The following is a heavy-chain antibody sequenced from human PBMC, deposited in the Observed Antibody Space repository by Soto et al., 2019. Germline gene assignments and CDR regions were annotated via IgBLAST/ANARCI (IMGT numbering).Heavy chain of an antibody. Sequence: SETLSLTCTVSGGSISSGDYYWSWIRQPPGKGLGWIGSIYYSGSTYYNPSLKSRVTISVDTSKNQFDLKLSSVTAADTAVYYCSRRCPALGGCENDAFDFWGQGTMVTVSS. D-gene: IGHD3-16*01. V-gene: IGHV4-30-4*01. CDR1: GGSISSGDYY. CDR2: IYYSGST. J-gene: IGHJ3*01. CDR3: SRRCPALGGCENDAFDF.